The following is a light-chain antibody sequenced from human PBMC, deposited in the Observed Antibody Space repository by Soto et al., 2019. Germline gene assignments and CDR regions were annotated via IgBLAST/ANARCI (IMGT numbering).Light chain of an antibody. CDR3: SSYASSSTLVV. CDR1: SSDVGGYNS. J-gene: IGLJ2*01. Sequence: QSVLTQPPSVSGSPGQSITISCTGTSSDVGGYNSVSWYQQHPGKAPKLMIYDVSNRPSGVSNRFSGSKSGNTASLTISGLQAEDEGDYYCSSYASSSTLVVFGGGTKLTVL. V-gene: IGLV2-14*01. CDR2: DVS.